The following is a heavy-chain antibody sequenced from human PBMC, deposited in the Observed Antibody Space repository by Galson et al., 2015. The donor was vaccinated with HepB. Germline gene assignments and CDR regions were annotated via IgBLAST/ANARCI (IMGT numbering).Heavy chain of an antibody. CDR2: IKSKVGGETT. Sequence: SLRLSCAGSGFTFSNAGMSWVRQAPGKGPEWVGRIKSKVGGETTDYAAPVKGRFTISRDDSKNTLYLQMNSLRTEDTAVYYCSTNFYYSCPFDYWGQGALVTVSS. V-gene: IGHV3-15*01. J-gene: IGHJ4*02. D-gene: IGHD2-21*02. CDR1: GFTFSNAG. CDR3: STNFYYSCPFDY.